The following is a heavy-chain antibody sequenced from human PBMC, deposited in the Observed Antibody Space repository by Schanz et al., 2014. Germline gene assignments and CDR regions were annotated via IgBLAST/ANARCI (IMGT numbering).Heavy chain of an antibody. D-gene: IGHD2-15*01. V-gene: IGHV1-2*06. CDR3: AREGAGSARWFDP. CDR1: GYTFTGYY. CDR2: ISPYNGGT. J-gene: IGHJ5*02. Sequence: QVQLVQSGAEVKTPGASVKVSCKASGYTFTGYYIHWVRQAPGQGLEWMGRISPYNGGTNEAQKFQGGVTMTMDTSISTAYMELTSMRSNDTAVYYCAREGAGSARWFDPWGQGTLVTVSS.